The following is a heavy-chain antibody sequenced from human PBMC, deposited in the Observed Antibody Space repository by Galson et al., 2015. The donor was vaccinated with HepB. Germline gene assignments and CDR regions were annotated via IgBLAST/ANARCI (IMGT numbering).Heavy chain of an antibody. CDR2: IKNETHRGTI. CDR3: LTFPCGGICFWDY. J-gene: IGHJ4*02. D-gene: IGHD2-21*01. V-gene: IGHV3-15*07. CDR1: GISFSNAW. Sequence: SLRLSCAVSGISFSNAWINWVRQAPGKGLEWVARIKNETHRGTIEYAAPVKGRFTISRDDSKNTRFLQTNSLKTEDTAVYYCLTFPCGGICFWDYWGQGTLVTVSS.